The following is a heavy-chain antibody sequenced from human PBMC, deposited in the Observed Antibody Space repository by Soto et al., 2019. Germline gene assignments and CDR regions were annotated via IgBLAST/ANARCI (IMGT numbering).Heavy chain of an antibody. CDR2: IYYSGST. CDR3: ARRDGYDILTGSPSWFDP. V-gene: IGHV4-39*01. CDR1: GGSISSSSYY. Sequence: QLQLQESGPGLVKPSETLSLTCTVSGGSISSSSYYWGWIRQPPGKGLEWIGSIYYSGSTYYNPSLKSRVTISVDTSKNQFSLKLSSVTAADTAVYYCARRDGYDILTGSPSWFDPWGQGTLVTVSS. J-gene: IGHJ5*02. D-gene: IGHD3-9*01.